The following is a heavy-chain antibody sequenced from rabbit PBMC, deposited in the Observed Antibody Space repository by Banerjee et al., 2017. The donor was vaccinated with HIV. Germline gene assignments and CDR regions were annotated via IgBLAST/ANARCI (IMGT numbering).Heavy chain of an antibody. J-gene: IGHJ4*01. CDR2: QTHNSGST. Sequence: QSLEESGGDLVKPGASLTLTCTASGFSFSGSGYMCWVRQAPGKGLEWIACQTHNSGSTYYASWAKGRFTITRSTSLNTVTLQMTSLTAADTATYFCARDGFAGGSDAYYNFNLWGPGTLVTVS. V-gene: IGHV1S40*01. CDR1: GFSFSGSGY. CDR3: ARDGFAGGSDAYYNFNL. D-gene: IGHD8-1*01.